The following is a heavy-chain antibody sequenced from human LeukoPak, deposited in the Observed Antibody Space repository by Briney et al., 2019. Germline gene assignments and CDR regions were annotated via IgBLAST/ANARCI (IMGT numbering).Heavy chain of an antibody. V-gene: IGHV1-18*01. Sequence: ASVKVSCKASGYTFTSYGISWVRQAPGQGLEWMGWISAYNGNTNYAQKLQGRVTMTTDTSTSTAYMELRSLGSDDTAVYYCARDGRYYDSSGDEEIDYWGQGTLVTVSS. CDR1: GYTFTSYG. CDR3: ARDGRYYDSSGDEEIDY. J-gene: IGHJ4*02. D-gene: IGHD3-22*01. CDR2: ISAYNGNT.